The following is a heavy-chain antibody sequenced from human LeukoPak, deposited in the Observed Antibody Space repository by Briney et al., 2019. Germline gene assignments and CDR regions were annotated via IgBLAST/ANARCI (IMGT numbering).Heavy chain of an antibody. CDR2: FDPEDGET. J-gene: IGHJ6*02. CDR1: GYTLTELS. V-gene: IGHV1-24*01. CDR3: ATGSIGVVAVTRNYYYGMDV. D-gene: IGHD2-15*01. Sequence: ASVKVSCKVSGYTLTELSMHWVRQAPGKGLEWMGGFDPEDGETIYAQKFQGRVTMTEDTSTDTAYMELSSLRSEDTAVYYCATGSIGVVAVTRNYYYGMDVWGQGTTVTVSS.